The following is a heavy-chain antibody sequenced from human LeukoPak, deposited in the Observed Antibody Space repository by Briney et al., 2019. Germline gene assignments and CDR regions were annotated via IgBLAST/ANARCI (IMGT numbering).Heavy chain of an antibody. CDR2: INPKTGVT. Sequence: ASVKVSCKSFGYSFIGYYMHWVRQAPGQGLEWMGRINPKTGVTNYAQNFQGRVTMTRDTSISTAYMDLIRLRSDDTAVYYCARETNYYFDYWGLGTLVTVSS. D-gene: IGHD4/OR15-4a*01. V-gene: IGHV1-2*06. CDR3: ARETNYYFDY. CDR1: GYSFIGYY. J-gene: IGHJ4*02.